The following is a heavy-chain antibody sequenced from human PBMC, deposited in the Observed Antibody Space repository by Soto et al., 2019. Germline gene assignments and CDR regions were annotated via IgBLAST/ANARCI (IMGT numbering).Heavy chain of an antibody. J-gene: IGHJ3*02. D-gene: IGHD2-21*01. CDR1: GYSFTGYW. Sequence: GASLKISCKGSGYSFTGYWIGWVRQMPGKGLEWMGIIYPGDSDTRYSPSFQGQVIISADKSISTAYLQWSSLKASDTAMYYCARHKIAPNAFDIWGQGTMVTVSS. CDR3: ARHKIAPNAFDI. V-gene: IGHV5-51*01. CDR2: IYPGDSDT.